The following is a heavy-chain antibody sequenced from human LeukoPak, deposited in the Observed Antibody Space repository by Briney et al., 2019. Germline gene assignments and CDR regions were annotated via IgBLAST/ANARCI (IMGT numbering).Heavy chain of an antibody. D-gene: IGHD6-6*01. CDR1: GFTFSNYW. CDR3: ARDPYSSTWSYGMDV. CDR2: IKQDGMEE. V-gene: IGHV3-7*05. J-gene: IGHJ6*02. Sequence: GSLRLSCAASGFTFSNYWMSWVRQAPGKGLEWVANIKQDGMEEVYVDSLKGRFTISRDNAKNSLFLQMNTLRAEDTAVYYCARDPYSSTWSYGMDVWGQGTAVTVSS.